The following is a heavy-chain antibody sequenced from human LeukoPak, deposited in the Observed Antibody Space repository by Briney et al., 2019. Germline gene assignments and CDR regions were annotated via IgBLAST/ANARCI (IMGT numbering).Heavy chain of an antibody. V-gene: IGHV4-59*01. J-gene: IGHJ6*03. Sequence: SETLSLTCTVSGGSISSYYWSWIRQPPGKGLEWIGYIYYSGSTNYNPSLKSRVTISVDTSKNQFSLKLSSVTAADTAVYYCARDLGWWNYNYMDVWGKGTTVTVSS. CDR3: ARDLGWWNYNYMDV. CDR2: IYYSGST. CDR1: GGSISSYY. D-gene: IGHD4-23*01.